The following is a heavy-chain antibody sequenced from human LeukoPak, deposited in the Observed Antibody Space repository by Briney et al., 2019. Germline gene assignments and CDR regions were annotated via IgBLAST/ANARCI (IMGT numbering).Heavy chain of an antibody. Sequence: ASVKVSCKASGYTFTSYDINWVRQATGQGLEWMGWMNPNSGNTGYAQKFQGRVTITRNTSISTAYTELSSLRSEDTAVYYCARARRNYDFWSGILGYWGQGTLVTVSS. D-gene: IGHD3-3*01. CDR1: GYTFTSYD. J-gene: IGHJ4*02. V-gene: IGHV1-8*03. CDR3: ARARRNYDFWSGILGY. CDR2: MNPNSGNT.